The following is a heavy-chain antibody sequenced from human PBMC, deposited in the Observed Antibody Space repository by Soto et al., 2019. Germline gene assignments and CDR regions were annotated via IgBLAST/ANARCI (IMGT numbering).Heavy chain of an antibody. J-gene: IGHJ4*02. D-gene: IGHD2-15*01. CDR2: ISGSGGST. V-gene: IGHV3-23*01. CDR3: AKDSGYCSGGSCYIDC. CDR1: GFTFSSYA. Sequence: HPGGSLRLSCAASGFTFSSYAMSWVRQAPGKGLEWVSAISGSGGSTYYADSVKGRFTISRDNSKNTLYLQMNSLRAEDTAVYYCAKDSGYCSGGSCYIDCWGQGTLVTVSS.